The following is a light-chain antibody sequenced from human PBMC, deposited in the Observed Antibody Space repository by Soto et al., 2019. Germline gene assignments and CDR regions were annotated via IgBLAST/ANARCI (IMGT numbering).Light chain of an antibody. J-gene: IGKJ4*01. Sequence: EIVVTQSPATLSVSPGERATLFCRASQGINNNLAWYQQRPGQAPRLLIYGASTRAPGIPARFSGSGSGTDFPLTISSLQSEDFGGYHCSHYNNLPLSFGGGSKVEI. CDR2: GAS. CDR1: QGINNN. V-gene: IGKV3-15*01. CDR3: SHYNNLPLS.